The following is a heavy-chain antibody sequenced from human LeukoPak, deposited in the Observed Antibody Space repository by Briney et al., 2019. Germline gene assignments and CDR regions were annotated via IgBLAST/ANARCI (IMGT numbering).Heavy chain of an antibody. D-gene: IGHD2/OR15-2a*01. CDR2: TYYRSKWYN. CDR1: GDSVSSNSAA. Sequence: SQTLSLTCVISGDSVSSNSAAWNWIRQSPSRGLEWLGRTYYRSKWYNDYAESVKSRIIINPDTSKNQFSLQLNSVIPEDTAAYYCARTNENFQVYYFDCWGQGTQVAVSS. CDR3: ARTNENFQVYYFDC. J-gene: IGHJ4*02. V-gene: IGHV6-1*01.